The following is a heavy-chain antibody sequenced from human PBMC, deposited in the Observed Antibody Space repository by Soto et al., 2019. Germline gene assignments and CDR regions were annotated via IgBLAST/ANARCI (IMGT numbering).Heavy chain of an antibody. CDR3: ARSGDNYNLLDC. CDR2: SSNSGTFA. J-gene: IGHJ4*02. Sequence: GGSLRLSCAASGFTFNEYYMSWIRQAPGKGLEWISYSSNSGTFARYADSVKGRFSISRDNAKNSLYLQINSLRGDDTAIYYCARSGDNYNLLDCWGQGTPVTVSS. D-gene: IGHD1-1*01. CDR1: GFTFNEYY. V-gene: IGHV3-11*06.